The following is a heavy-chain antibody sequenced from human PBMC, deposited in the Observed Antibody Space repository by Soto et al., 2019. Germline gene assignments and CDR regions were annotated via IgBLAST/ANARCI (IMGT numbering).Heavy chain of an antibody. CDR2: IYWNDDK. Sequence: SGPTGEPTQTLTLTCTFSGFPLSTSGLGVGWIRQPPGKALEWLALIYWNDDKRYSPSLKARLTITKDTSKNQVVLTMTNMDPVDTATYYCAHRPSGWYLFDYWGQGTLVTVSS. D-gene: IGHD6-19*01. J-gene: IGHJ4*02. V-gene: IGHV2-5*01. CDR3: AHRPSGWYLFDY. CDR1: GFPLSTSGLG.